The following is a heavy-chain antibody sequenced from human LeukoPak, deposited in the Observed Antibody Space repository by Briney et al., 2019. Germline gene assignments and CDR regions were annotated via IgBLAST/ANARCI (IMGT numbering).Heavy chain of an antibody. CDR3: SSDSLSSCGGDCYSGLDV. J-gene: IGHJ6*02. CDR2: IKSDGSST. D-gene: IGHD2-21*02. CDR1: GFTFSNYW. V-gene: IGHV3-74*01. Sequence: SGGSLRLSCAASGFTFSNYWMHWVRQAPGEALMWVSRIKSDGSSTTYADSVKGRFTISRDNAKNTLYLQMNSLGAEDTAVYYCSSDSLSSCGGDCYSGLDVWGQGTTVTVSS.